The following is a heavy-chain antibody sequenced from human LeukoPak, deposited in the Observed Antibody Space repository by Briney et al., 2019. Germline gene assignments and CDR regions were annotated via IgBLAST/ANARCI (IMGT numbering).Heavy chain of an antibody. D-gene: IGHD3-22*01. CDR2: IDPSDSYT. CDR3: ARHEFLEAMIVVVKGFDY. CDR1: GYSFTSYW. J-gene: IGHJ4*02. Sequence: GESLRISCKGSGYSFTSYWISWVRQMPGKGLEWMGRIDPSDSYTNYSPSFQGHVTISADKSISTAYLRWSSLKAPDTAMYYCARHEFLEAMIVVVKGFDYWGQGTLVTVSS. V-gene: IGHV5-10-1*01.